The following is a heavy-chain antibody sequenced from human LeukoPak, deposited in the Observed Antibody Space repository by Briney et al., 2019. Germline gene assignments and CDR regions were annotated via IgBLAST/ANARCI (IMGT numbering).Heavy chain of an antibody. J-gene: IGHJ3*02. CDR2: ICWNSGSI. Sequence: GGSLSPSCAVSGVTFDDYATQWVRHAPARGLVWVSGICWNSGSIGYADSVKGRFTISRDNAKNSLYLQMNSLRAEDTALYYCAKAPMVRDSSGAFDIWGQGTMVTVSS. D-gene: IGHD3-10*01. CDR3: AKAPMVRDSSGAFDI. V-gene: IGHV3-9*01. CDR1: GVTFDDYA.